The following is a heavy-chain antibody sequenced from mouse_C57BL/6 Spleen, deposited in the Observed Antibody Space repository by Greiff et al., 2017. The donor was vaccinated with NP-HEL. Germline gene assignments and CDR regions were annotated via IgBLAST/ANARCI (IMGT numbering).Heavy chain of an antibody. V-gene: IGHV8-8*01. Sequence: QVTLKESGPGILQPSQTLSLTCSFSGFSLSTFGMGVGWIRQPSGKGLEWLAHIWWDDAQYYNPALKSRLIISKDTSKNQVYLKIANVDTADTATYYCAQITNSGREFDYWGQGTTLTVSS. CDR3: AQITNSGREFDY. J-gene: IGHJ2*01. CDR2: IWWDDAQ. CDR1: GFSLSTFGMG. D-gene: IGHD4-1*01.